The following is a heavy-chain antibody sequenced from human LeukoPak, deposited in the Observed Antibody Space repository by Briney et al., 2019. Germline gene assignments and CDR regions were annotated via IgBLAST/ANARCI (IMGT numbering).Heavy chain of an antibody. Sequence: QPGGSLRLSCAASGFNYRSYGMHWVRQAPGKGLEWVAIIWYDGSNKYYADSVKGRFTISRDNSKNTLYLQMSSLRDEDTAIYYCARDGGSLDYWGQGTPVTVSS. V-gene: IGHV3-33*01. CDR3: ARDGGSLDY. CDR2: IWYDGSNK. D-gene: IGHD4-23*01. CDR1: GFNYRSYG. J-gene: IGHJ4*02.